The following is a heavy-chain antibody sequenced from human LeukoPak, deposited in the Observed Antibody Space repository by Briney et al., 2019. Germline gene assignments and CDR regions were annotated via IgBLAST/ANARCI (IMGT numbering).Heavy chain of an antibody. CDR1: GFTFSSYG. CDR2: IRYDGSNK. V-gene: IGHV3-30*02. Sequence: PGGSLRLSCAASGFTFSSYGMHWVRQAPGKGLEWVAFIRYDGSNKYYADSVKGRFTVSRDNSKNTLYLQMNSLRAEDTAVYYCAQAPRRQQLTKGAFDIWGQGTMVTVSS. CDR3: AQAPRRQQLTKGAFDI. D-gene: IGHD6-13*01. J-gene: IGHJ3*02.